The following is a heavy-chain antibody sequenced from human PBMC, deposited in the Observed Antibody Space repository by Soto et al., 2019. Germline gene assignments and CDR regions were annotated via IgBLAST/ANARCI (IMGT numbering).Heavy chain of an antibody. CDR1: GYTFTSYG. J-gene: IGHJ5*01. D-gene: IGHD6-6*01. V-gene: IGHV1-18*01. CDR3: ARARLRIAALNEQRYLFAS. CDR2: ISAYNGNT. Sequence: ASVKVSCKASGYTFTSYGISWVRQAPGQGLEWMGWISAYNGNTNYAQKLQGRVTMTTDTSTSTAYMELRSLRSDDTAVYYCARARLRIAALNEQRYLFASWGQGTLV.